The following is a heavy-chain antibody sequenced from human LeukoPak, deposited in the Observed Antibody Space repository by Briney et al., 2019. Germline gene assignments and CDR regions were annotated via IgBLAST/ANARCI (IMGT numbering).Heavy chain of an antibody. D-gene: IGHD3-3*01. CDR1: SYTFTRYG. V-gene: IGHV1-2*02. CDR3: ARDHSNDFWSGSGPLYYMDV. CDR2: INPNSGGT. Sequence: ASVKVSCKASSYTFTRYGISWVRQAPGQGLEWMGWINPNSGGTNYAQKFQGRVTMTRDTSISTAYMELSRLRSDDTAVYYCARDHSNDFWSGSGPLYYMDVWGKGTTVTVSS. J-gene: IGHJ6*03.